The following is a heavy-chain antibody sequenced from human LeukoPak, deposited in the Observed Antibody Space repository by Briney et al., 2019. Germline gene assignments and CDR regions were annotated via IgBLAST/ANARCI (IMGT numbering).Heavy chain of an antibody. CDR1: GGSISSYY. Sequence: PSETLSLTCTVSGGSISSYYWSWVRQPPGKGLEWIGYVSYSGSTNYNPSLKSRVTMSADTSKNQFSLKLSSVTAADTAVYYCAARTMTMIVVAQGAFGIWGQGTMVTVSS. CDR2: VSYSGST. J-gene: IGHJ3*02. CDR3: AARTMTMIVVAQGAFGI. V-gene: IGHV4-59*08. D-gene: IGHD3-22*01.